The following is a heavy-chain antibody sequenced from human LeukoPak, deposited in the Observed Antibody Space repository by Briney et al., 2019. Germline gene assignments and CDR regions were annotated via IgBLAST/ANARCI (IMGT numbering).Heavy chain of an antibody. V-gene: IGHV3-23*01. Sequence: GGSLRLSCAASGFTFSSYAMNWVRQAPGKGLEWVSVISGSGATTYYADSVKGRVTISRDNSKNTLYLQMNSLRAEDTAVYYCAKDWGMVREVITYYFDYWGQGTLVTVSS. CDR3: AKDWGMVREVITYYFDY. J-gene: IGHJ4*02. CDR1: GFTFSSYA. CDR2: ISGSGATT. D-gene: IGHD3-10*01.